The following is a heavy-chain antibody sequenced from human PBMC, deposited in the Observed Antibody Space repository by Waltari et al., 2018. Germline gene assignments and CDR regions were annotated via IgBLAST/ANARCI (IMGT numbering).Heavy chain of an antibody. V-gene: IGHV4-34*02. CDR3: ARGYCSGDSCSVYFDY. CDR1: GGSFSGYY. D-gene: IGHD2-15*01. Sequence: QVQLQQWGAGLLKPSETLSLTCAVYGGSFSGYYWSWIRQPPGKGLEWIGEINHSGSTNYNPSLKSRVTISVDTSKNQFSLKVNSLTAADTAVYYCARGYCSGDSCSVYFDYWGQGTLVTVSS. J-gene: IGHJ4*02. CDR2: INHSGST.